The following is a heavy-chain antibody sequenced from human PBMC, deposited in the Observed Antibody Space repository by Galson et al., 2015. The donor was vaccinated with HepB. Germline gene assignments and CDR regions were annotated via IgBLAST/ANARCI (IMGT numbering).Heavy chain of an antibody. J-gene: IGHJ3*02. CDR3: ARLPQGLQLWENDAFDI. CDR2: IFYSGST. V-gene: IGHV4-39*01. D-gene: IGHD5-18*01. CDR1: GGSISSSSYY. Sequence: SETLSLTCTVSGGSISSSSYYWGWIRQPPGKGLEWIGNIFYSGSTYYNPSLKSRVTISVDTSKNQFSLKLTSVTAADTATYYCARLPQGLQLWENDAFDIWGQGTVVTVSS.